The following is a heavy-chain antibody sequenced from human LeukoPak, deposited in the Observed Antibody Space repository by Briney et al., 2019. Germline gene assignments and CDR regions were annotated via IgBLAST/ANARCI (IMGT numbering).Heavy chain of an antibody. CDR2: IYYSGST. Sequence: PSGTPSLTCAVSGGSISSSNWWSWVRQPPGKGLEWIGYIYYSGSTYYNPSLKSRVTISVDTSKNQFSLKLSSVTAADTAVYYCARERSGWFDYWGQGTLVTVSS. V-gene: IGHV4-4*02. J-gene: IGHJ4*02. D-gene: IGHD6-19*01. CDR3: ARERSGWFDY. CDR1: GGSISSSNW.